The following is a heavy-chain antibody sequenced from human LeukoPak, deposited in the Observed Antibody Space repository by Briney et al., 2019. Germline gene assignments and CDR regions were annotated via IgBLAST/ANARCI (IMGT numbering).Heavy chain of an antibody. CDR2: IRYDGSNK. D-gene: IGHD2-2*03. J-gene: IGHJ4*02. Sequence: PGGSLRLSCAASGFTFSDYGMHWVRQAPGKGLEWVAFIRYDGSNKYYADSVKGRFTISRDNSKNTLYLQMNSLRAEDTAVYYCAKVGIVVVPAAARPFDYWGQGTLVTVSS. CDR1: GFTFSDYG. V-gene: IGHV3-30*02. CDR3: AKVGIVVVPAAARPFDY.